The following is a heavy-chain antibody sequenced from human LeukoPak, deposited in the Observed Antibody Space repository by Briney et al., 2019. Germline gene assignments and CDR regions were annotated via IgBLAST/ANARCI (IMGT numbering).Heavy chain of an antibody. CDR3: ARGGGAFGELLYY. CDR2: IYYSGST. V-gene: IGHV4-59*12. CDR1: GGSISSYY. D-gene: IGHD3-10*01. J-gene: IGHJ4*02. Sequence: SETLSLTCTVSGGSISSYYWSWIRQPPGKGLEWIGYIYYSGSTNYNPSLKSRVTMSVDTSKNQFSLKLSSVTAADTAVYYCARGGGAFGELLYYWGQGTLVTVSS.